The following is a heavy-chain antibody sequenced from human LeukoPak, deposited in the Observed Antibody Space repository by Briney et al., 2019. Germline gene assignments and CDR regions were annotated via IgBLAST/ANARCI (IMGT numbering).Heavy chain of an antibody. CDR3: ARFSHSSGWFTGYFDY. Sequence: GEYLKVSCKGSGYSFTSYWIGWVRQMPGKGLEWMGIIYPGDSDTRYSPSFQGQVTISADKSISTAYLQWSSLKASDTAMYYCARFSHSSGWFTGYFDYWGQGTLVTVSS. D-gene: IGHD6-19*01. V-gene: IGHV5-51*01. CDR1: GYSFTSYW. CDR2: IYPGDSDT. J-gene: IGHJ4*02.